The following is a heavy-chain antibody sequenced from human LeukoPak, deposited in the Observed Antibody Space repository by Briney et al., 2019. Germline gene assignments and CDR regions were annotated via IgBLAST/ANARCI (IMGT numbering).Heavy chain of an antibody. Sequence: GGSPRLSCAASGFTFSSYAMHWVRQAPGKGLEWVAVISYDGSNKYYADSVKGRFTISRDNSKNTLYLQMNSLRAKDTAVYYCAKDPSRDGYHDYWGQGTLVTVSS. CDR1: GFTFSSYA. D-gene: IGHD5-24*01. J-gene: IGHJ4*02. CDR2: ISYDGSNK. V-gene: IGHV3-30*04. CDR3: AKDPSRDGYHDY.